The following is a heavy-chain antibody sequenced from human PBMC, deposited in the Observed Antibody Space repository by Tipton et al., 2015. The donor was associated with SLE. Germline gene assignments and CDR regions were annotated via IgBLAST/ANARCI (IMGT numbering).Heavy chain of an antibody. Sequence: TLSLTCTVSGYSISSGYYWGWIRQPPGKGLEWFGSIYHSGSTYYNPSLKSRVTISVDTSKNQFSLKLSSVTAADTAVYYCARDYYDSSGYFDYWGQGTLVTVSS. CDR1: GYSISSGYY. D-gene: IGHD3-22*01. V-gene: IGHV4-38-2*02. CDR2: IYHSGST. CDR3: ARDYYDSSGYFDY. J-gene: IGHJ4*02.